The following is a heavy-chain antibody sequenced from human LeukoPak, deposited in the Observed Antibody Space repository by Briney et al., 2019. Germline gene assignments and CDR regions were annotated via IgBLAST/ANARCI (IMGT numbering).Heavy chain of an antibody. V-gene: IGHV3-23*01. Sequence: GGSLRLSCAASGFTFSSYAMNWVRQAPGVGLEWVSIVTGSGLDTYLADSVKGRFTISRDNSKNTLYLQMNSLRAEDTALYFCAKARGFAEFDYWGQGTLVTVSS. CDR1: GFTFSSYA. CDR2: VTGSGLDT. D-gene: IGHD3-10*01. J-gene: IGHJ4*02. CDR3: AKARGFAEFDY.